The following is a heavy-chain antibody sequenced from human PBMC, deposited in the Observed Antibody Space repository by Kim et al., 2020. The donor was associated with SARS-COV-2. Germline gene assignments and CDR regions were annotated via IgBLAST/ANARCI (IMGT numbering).Heavy chain of an antibody. D-gene: IGHD2-2*01. CDR3: ARDLPVSAAVTDYMDV. Sequence: DPGQGRFTISRDNSENTLDRQMNSLRAEDTAVYYCARDLPVSAAVTDYMDVWGKGTTVTVSS. J-gene: IGHJ6*03. V-gene: IGHV3-66*01.